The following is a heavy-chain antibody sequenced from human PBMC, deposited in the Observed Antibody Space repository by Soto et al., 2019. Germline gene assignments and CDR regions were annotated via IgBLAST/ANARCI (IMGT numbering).Heavy chain of an antibody. CDR3: ASSSIFGVVKQYYYGMDV. CDR1: GGTFSSYA. V-gene: IGHV1-69*13. CDR2: IIPIFGTA. Sequence: GASVKVSCKASGGTFSSYAISWVRQAPGQGLEWMGGIIPIFGTANYAQKFQGRVTITADESTSTAYMELSSLRSEDTAVYYCASSSIFGVVKQYYYGMDVWGQGTTVTVSS. J-gene: IGHJ6*02. D-gene: IGHD3-3*01.